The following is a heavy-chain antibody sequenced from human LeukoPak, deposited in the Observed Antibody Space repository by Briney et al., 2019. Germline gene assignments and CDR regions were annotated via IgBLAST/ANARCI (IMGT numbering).Heavy chain of an antibody. V-gene: IGHV3-21*01. CDR2: ISSSSSYI. J-gene: IGHJ4*02. Sequence: GGSVRLSCAASGFTFSSYSMNWVRHAPGKGLEWVSSISSSSSYIYYADSVKGPLTISRDNAKNSLYLQTTSLRAEDTAVYYCARDPLYYYDSSGYLDYWGQGTLVTVSS. CDR1: GFTFSSYS. CDR3: ARDPLYYYDSSGYLDY. D-gene: IGHD3-22*01.